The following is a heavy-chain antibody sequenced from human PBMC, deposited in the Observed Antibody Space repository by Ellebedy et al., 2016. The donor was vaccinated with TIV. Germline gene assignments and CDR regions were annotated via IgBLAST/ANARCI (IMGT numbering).Heavy chain of an antibody. J-gene: IGHJ4*02. CDR1: GFTFSSYA. CDR3: VKARGD. V-gene: IGHV3-64D*06. Sequence: GESLKISCSASGFTFSSYAMHWVRQAPGKGLEYVSAIVGNGGSTYYADSVKGRFTISRDNSKNPLYLQMSSLRPEDTAVYYCVKARGDWGQGTLVTVSS. CDR2: IVGNGGST. D-gene: IGHD3-10*01.